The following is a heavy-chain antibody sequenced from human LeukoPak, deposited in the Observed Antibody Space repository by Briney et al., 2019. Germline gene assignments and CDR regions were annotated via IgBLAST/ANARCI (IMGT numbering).Heavy chain of an antibody. D-gene: IGHD3-10*01. CDR3: ARDPLYDY. V-gene: IGHV4-4*07. CDR2: IVPSGST. Sequence: SETLSLTCNVSGASIRHYYWSWIRQPAGKGLEWIGRIVPSGSTNYNPSLKSRVTISVDTSKNQFSLKLSSVTAADTAVYYCARDPLYDYWGQGTLVTVSS. CDR1: GASIRHYY. J-gene: IGHJ4*02.